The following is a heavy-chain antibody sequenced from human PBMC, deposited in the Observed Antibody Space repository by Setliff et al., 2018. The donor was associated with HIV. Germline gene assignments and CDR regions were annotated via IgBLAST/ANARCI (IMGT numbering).Heavy chain of an antibody. V-gene: IGHV3-11*01. CDR2: ISSSGSTI. Sequence: SLRLSCAASGFTFSDYYMSLIRQAPGKGLEWVSYISSSGSTIYYADSVKGRFTISRDNAKNSLYLQMNSLRAEDTAVYYCARDGSGWYSDYYYYMDVWGKGTTVTVSS. CDR3: ARDGSGWYSDYYYYMDV. CDR1: GFTFSDYY. D-gene: IGHD6-19*01. J-gene: IGHJ6*03.